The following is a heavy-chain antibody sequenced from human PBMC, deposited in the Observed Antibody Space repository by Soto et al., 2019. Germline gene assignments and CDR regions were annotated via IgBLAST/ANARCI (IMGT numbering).Heavy chain of an antibody. V-gene: IGHV4-39*01. CDR2: LFYNGSP. J-gene: IGHJ6*02. CDR1: GGSISSPNYY. Sequence: QLQESGPGLVKPSETLSLTCPVSGGSISSPNYYWGWILQAPGTGLEWLGSLFYNGSPYYKPPLRSPAAISIDTAKNQFSLRLTSVHAADRATYFCARHEPPSITMRPNHYYGLDVWCRGTTVSVSS. CDR3: ARHEPPSITMRPNHYYGLDV. D-gene: IGHD3-22*01.